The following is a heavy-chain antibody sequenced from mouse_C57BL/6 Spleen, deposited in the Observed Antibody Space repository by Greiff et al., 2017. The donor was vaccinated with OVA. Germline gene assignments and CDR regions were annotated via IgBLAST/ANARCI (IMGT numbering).Heavy chain of an antibody. D-gene: IGHD4-1*01. CDR1: GYTFTSYW. CDR2: IHPNSGST. V-gene: IGHV1-64*01. CDR3: ARWELAMDY. Sequence: QVHVKQPGAELVKPGASVTLSCKASGYTFTSYWMHWVKQRPGQGLVWIGMIHPNSGSTNYNEKFKSKATLTVDKSSSTAYMQLSSLTSEDSAVYYCARWELAMDYWGQGTSVTVSS. J-gene: IGHJ4*01.